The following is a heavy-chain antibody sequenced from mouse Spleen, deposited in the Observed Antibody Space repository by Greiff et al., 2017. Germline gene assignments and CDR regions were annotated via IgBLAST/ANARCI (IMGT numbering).Heavy chain of an antibody. CDR2: ISYSGST. V-gene: IGHV3-2*02. CDR1: GYSITSDYA. Sequence: DVQLQESGPGLVKPSQSLSLTCTVTGYSITSDYAWNWIRQFPGNKLEWMGYISYSGSTSYNPSLKSRISITRDTSKNQFFLQLNSVTTEDTATYYCARSTSLYAMDYWGQGTSVTVSS. J-gene: IGHJ4*01. D-gene: IGHD6-1*01. CDR3: ARSTSLYAMDY.